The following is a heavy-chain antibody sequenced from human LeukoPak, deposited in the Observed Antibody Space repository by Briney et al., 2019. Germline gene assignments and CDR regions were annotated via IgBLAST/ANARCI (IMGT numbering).Heavy chain of an antibody. CDR3: ARGEGQDLVRSAAY. Sequence: EPGGSLRLSCVASGFTFSDYTMSWLRQSPVKGLEWVAAISGSGYKTYDADSMKGRFTISRDNSKSTLYLEMNNLRAEDTAVYFCARGEGQDLVRSAAYWGQGTLVTVSS. J-gene: IGHJ4*02. D-gene: IGHD6-13*01. CDR2: ISGSGYKT. V-gene: IGHV3-23*01. CDR1: GFTFSDYT.